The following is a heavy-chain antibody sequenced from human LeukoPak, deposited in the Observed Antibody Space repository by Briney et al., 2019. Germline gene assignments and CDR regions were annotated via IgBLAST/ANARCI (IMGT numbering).Heavy chain of an antibody. J-gene: IGHJ4*02. CDR1: GCTFGDYA. V-gene: IGHV3-49*04. D-gene: IGHD6-19*01. CDR2: IRSKAYGGTV. Sequence: PGGSLRLSCTASGCTFGDYAMSWVRQAPGKGLEWVGFIRSKAYGGTVEYAASVKGRFTISRDDSKSIAYLQMNSLKTEDTAEYYCTRARMGGQWLVIGPGDYWGQGTLVTVSS. CDR3: TRARMGGQWLVIGPGDY.